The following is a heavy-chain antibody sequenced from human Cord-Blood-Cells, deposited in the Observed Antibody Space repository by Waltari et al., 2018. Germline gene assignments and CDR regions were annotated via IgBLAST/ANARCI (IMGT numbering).Heavy chain of an antibody. CDR2: INTNTENP. V-gene: IGHV7-4-1*02. Sequence: QVQLVQSGSELKKPGASVKVSCKASAYTFTSYAINWVRQAPGQGLEWMGWINTNTENPTYAQGFTGRFVFSLDTAVSTAYLQISSLKAEDTAVYSWARLDYDILTGYYDYWGQGTLVTVSS. D-gene: IGHD3-9*01. J-gene: IGHJ4*02. CDR3: ARLDYDILTGYYDY. CDR1: AYTFTSYA.